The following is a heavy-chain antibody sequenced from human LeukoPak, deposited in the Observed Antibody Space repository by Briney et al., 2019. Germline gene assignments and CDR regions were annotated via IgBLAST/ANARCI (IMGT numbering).Heavy chain of an antibody. CDR1: GGTFSSYA. Sequence: SVKVSWKASGGTFSSYAISWMRQAPGQGLEWMGGIIPIFGTANYAQKFQGRVTITTDESTSTAYMELSSLRSEDTAVYYCATQEIKYYYGSGSYYGGYWGQGALVTVSS. V-gene: IGHV1-69*05. CDR3: ATQEIKYYYGSGSYYGGY. J-gene: IGHJ4*02. CDR2: IIPIFGTA. D-gene: IGHD3-10*01.